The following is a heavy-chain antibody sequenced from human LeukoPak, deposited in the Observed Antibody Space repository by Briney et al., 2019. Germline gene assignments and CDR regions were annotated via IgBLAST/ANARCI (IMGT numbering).Heavy chain of an antibody. CDR1: GFTFSTYA. D-gene: IGHD1-26*01. CDR2: ISYDGSNK. V-gene: IGHV3-30*04. J-gene: IGHJ4*02. Sequence: GGSLRLSCAASGFTFSTYAMHWVRQAPGKGLEWVAIISYDGSNKYYADSVKGRFTISRDNAKNSLYLQMNSLRAEDTALYYCARDLATGMFDYWGQGTLVTVSS. CDR3: ARDLATGMFDY.